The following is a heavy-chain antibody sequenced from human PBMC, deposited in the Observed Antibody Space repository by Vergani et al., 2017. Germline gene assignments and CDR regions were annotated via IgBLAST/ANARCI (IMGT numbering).Heavy chain of an antibody. J-gene: IGHJ1*01. CDR3: ARGLGDCTHIRCSPPSY. CDR1: GFTFRIYG. D-gene: IGHD3-16*01. CDR2: ISGSSSYV. Sequence: VQLVESGGGVVQPGGSLRLSCIASGFTFRIYGMHWVRQAPGKGLEWVASISGSSSYVFYRDSVEGRFTITRDNAKKSVYLQMNSLRAEDTAMYFCARGLGDCTHIRCSPPSYWGQGTQVTVSS. V-gene: IGHV3-21*02.